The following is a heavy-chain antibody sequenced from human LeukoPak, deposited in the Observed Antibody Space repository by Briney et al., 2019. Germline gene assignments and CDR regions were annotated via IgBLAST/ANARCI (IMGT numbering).Heavy chain of an antibody. CDR3: AKEVAIPVAVDAFER. D-gene: IGHD6-19*01. Sequence: PGGSLRLSCVASGFNFGPYWMSWVRQAPGKGPEWVANINGDGSEKFYVNSVKGRFTISRDNAKNSLYLQMNSLTAEDTAVYYCAKEVAIPVAVDAFERWGQGTLVTVSS. CDR2: INGDGSEK. J-gene: IGHJ3*02. CDR1: GFNFGPYW. V-gene: IGHV3-7*01.